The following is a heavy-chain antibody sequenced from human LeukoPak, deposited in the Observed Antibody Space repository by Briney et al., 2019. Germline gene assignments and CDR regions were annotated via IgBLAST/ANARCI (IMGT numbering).Heavy chain of an antibody. CDR3: AKDQKGHYDILTGYYMSYYYGMDV. CDR2: ISGSGGST. D-gene: IGHD3-9*01. CDR1: GFAFSSYA. Sequence: GGSLRLSCAASGFAFSSYAMSWVRHAPGKGLGWVSAISGSGGSTYYADSVKGRFTLSRDSSTNTLYLQMNSMRAEDTAVYYCAKDQKGHYDILTGYYMSYYYGMDVWGQGHTVTVSS. J-gene: IGHJ6*02. V-gene: IGHV3-23*01.